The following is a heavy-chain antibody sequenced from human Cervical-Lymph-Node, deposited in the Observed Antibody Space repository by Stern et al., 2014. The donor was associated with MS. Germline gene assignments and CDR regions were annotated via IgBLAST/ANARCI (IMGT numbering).Heavy chain of an antibody. CDR3: ARGTGYSYYFDY. Sequence: VQLLESGAEVKKPGASVKVSCKASGYTFTDHYIHWVRQAPGQGLEWMGVINPSGGSTTNAKKFQGSVTMTRDSSTSTVHMELSSPRSEDTAVYYCARGTGYSYYFDYWGQGTLVTVSS. CDR2: INPSGGST. V-gene: IGHV1-46*01. D-gene: IGHD3/OR15-3a*01. CDR1: GYTFTDHY. J-gene: IGHJ4*02.